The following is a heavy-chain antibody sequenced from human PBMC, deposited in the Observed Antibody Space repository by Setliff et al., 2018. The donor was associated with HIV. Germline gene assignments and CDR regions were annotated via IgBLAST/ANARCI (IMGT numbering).Heavy chain of an antibody. Sequence: NPSETLSLTCNVSGGSFIGSSFQSTWIRQPPGRGLEWIGDIAYSGTTVYTNYNPSLESRVTVSEDTSRHQFFLKLTSVTADDTGIYYCARGPPFAFWGQGLLVTVSS. CDR3: ARGPPFAF. V-gene: IGHV4-39*07. CDR1: GGSFIGSSFQ. J-gene: IGHJ4*02. CDR2: IAYSGTTVYT.